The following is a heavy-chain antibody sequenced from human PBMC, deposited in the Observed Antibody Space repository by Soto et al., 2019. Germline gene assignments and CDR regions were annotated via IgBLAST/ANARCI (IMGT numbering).Heavy chain of an antibody. CDR3: ARDLPLAAAGTAFDY. D-gene: IGHD6-13*01. CDR2: IYSGGST. Sequence: EVQLVESGGGLVQPGGSLRLSCAASGFTVSSNYMSWVRQAPGKGLEWVSVIYSGGSTYYADSVKGRFTISRDNSKNTLYLQMNSVRAEDTAVYYCARDLPLAAAGTAFDYWGQGTLVTVSS. J-gene: IGHJ4*02. V-gene: IGHV3-66*01. CDR1: GFTVSSNY.